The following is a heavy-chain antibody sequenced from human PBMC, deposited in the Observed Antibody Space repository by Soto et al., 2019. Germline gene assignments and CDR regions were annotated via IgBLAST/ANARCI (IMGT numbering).Heavy chain of an antibody. J-gene: IGHJ5*02. CDR1: GDSISRSSFY. V-gene: IGHV4-39*01. CDR2: VYYSGGT. CDR3: VLNVAMTTLLWSDP. Sequence: SETLSLTCTVSGDSISRSSFYWGWVRQPPGKGLEWIATVYYSGGTYYTPSLKRRVTISVDTSKTQFSLKLNSVTAADPAVYYCVLNVAMTTLLWSDPWSHGTLVTVPQ. D-gene: IGHD3-16*01.